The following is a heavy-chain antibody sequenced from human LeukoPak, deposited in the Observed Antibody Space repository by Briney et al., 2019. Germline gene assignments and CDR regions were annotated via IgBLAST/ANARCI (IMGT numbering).Heavy chain of an antibody. CDR3: ARDAVRHTAMPYYFDY. Sequence: ASVKVSCKASGYTFTGYYMRWVRQAPGQGLEWMGWINPNSGGTNYAQKFQGRVTMTRDTSISTAYMELSRLRSDDTAVYYCARDAVRHTAMPYYFDYWGQGTLVTVSS. V-gene: IGHV1-2*02. J-gene: IGHJ4*02. CDR2: INPNSGGT. D-gene: IGHD5-18*01. CDR1: GYTFTGYY.